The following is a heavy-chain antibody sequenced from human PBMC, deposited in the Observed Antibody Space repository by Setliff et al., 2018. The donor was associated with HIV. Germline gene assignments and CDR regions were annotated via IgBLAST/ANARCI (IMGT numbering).Heavy chain of an antibody. CDR1: GFTLEKYW. CDR3: HSGYDTEEQSYFDY. CDR2: VNSDGSSK. V-gene: IGHV3-74*03. D-gene: IGHD5-12*01. J-gene: IGHJ4*02. Sequence: PGGSLRLSCAASGFTLEKYWMHWVRQAPGKGLVWVSRVNSDGSSKTYADSVKGRFTISRDNAKNTLYLQMNSLRVEDTGVYYCHSGYDTEEQSYFDYWGQGTLVTVSS.